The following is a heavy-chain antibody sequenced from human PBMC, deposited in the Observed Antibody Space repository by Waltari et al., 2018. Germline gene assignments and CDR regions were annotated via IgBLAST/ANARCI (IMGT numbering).Heavy chain of an antibody. CDR1: GDSIPTNNYF. J-gene: IGHJ3*02. CDR2: IRYSGDS. CDR3: AREVIVVATSDAFDI. Sequence: QVQLQESGPGLVRPSQTLSLTCTVTGDSIPTNNYFWSWIRQLPGKGLEWIGYIRYSGDSYYNPSLKSRATISRDTSQNQFSLRLSSVTAADTAVYYCAREVIVVATSDAFDIWGQGTMVTVST. D-gene: IGHD5-12*01. V-gene: IGHV4-31*03.